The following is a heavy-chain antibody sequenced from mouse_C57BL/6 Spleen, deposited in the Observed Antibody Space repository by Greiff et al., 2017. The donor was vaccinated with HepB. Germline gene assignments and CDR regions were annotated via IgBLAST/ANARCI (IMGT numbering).Heavy chain of an antibody. CDR3: ARGYYGSSSYFDY. CDR2: IYPGSGST. CDR1: GYTFTSYW. D-gene: IGHD1-1*01. V-gene: IGHV1-55*01. Sequence: QVQLQQSGAELVKPGASVKMSCKASGYTFTSYWITWVKQRPGQGLEWIGDIYPGSGSTNYNEKFKSKATLTVDTSSSTAYMQLSSLTSEDSAVYYCARGYYGSSSYFDYWGQGTTLTVSS. J-gene: IGHJ2*01.